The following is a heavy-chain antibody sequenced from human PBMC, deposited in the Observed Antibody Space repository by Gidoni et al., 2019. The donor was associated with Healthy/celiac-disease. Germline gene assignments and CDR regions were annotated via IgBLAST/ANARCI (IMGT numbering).Heavy chain of an antibody. D-gene: IGHD3-16*01. CDR1: GYTFTSYD. Sequence: QVQLVQSGAEVKTPGASVKVYCRAAGYTFTSYDINWVRQATGQGLEWLGWMNPNSGNTGYAQKFQGRVTMTRNTSISTAYMELSSLRSEDTAVYYCARGSASWGPSDYGMDVWGQGTTVTVSS. J-gene: IGHJ6*02. CDR2: MNPNSGNT. V-gene: IGHV1-8*01. CDR3: ARGSASWGPSDYGMDV.